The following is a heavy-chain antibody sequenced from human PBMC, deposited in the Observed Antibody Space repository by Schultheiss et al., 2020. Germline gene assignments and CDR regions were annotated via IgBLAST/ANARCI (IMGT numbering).Heavy chain of an antibody. Sequence: SETLSLTCTVSGYSISSGYYWGWIRQPPGKGLEWIGEINHSGSTYYNPSLNSRVTISIDTSQNHFSLQLNSVTAADTAVYYCARYNAVAGTYYFDYWGQGTLVTVSS. CDR1: GYSISSGYY. CDR3: ARYNAVAGTYYFDY. V-gene: IGHV4-38-2*02. J-gene: IGHJ4*02. D-gene: IGHD6-19*01. CDR2: INHSGST.